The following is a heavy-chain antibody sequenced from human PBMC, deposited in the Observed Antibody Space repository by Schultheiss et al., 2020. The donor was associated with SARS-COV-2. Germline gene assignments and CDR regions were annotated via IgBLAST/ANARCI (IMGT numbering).Heavy chain of an antibody. Sequence: SETLSLTCAVSGGSISSGGYSWSWIRQPPGKGLEWIGYIYYSGSTYYNPSLKSRVTISVDTSKNQFSLKLSSVTAADTAVYYCARGENYGDYFGMDVWGQGTTVTVSS. J-gene: IGHJ6*02. CDR3: ARGENYGDYFGMDV. CDR1: GGSISSGGYS. D-gene: IGHD4-17*01. V-gene: IGHV4-30-4*07. CDR2: IYYSGST.